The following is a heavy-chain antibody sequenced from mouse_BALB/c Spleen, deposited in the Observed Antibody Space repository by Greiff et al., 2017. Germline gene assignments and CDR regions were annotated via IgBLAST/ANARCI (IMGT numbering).Heavy chain of an antibody. CDR1: GDSITSGY. J-gene: IGHJ4*01. CDR2: ISYSGST. V-gene: IGHV3-8*02. CDR3: ASITTVVAYVFYAMDY. D-gene: IGHD1-1*01. Sequence: EVQRVESGPSLVKPSQTLSLTCSVTGDSITSGYWNWIRKFPGNKLEYMGYISYSGSTYYKPSLKSRISITRDTSKNQYYLQLNSVTTEDTATYYCASITTVVAYVFYAMDYWGQGTSVTVSS.